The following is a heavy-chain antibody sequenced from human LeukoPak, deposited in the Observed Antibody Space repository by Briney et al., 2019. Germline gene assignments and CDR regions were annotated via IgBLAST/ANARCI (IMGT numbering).Heavy chain of an antibody. CDR1: NASIISSSYY. D-gene: IGHD3-22*01. V-gene: IGHV4-39*01. CDR3: ARQKILDDNYDSSGYYVDQ. CDR2: IYYRGRT. Sequence: SETLSLTCSVANASIISSSYYWGWIRQPPGKGLEWIGSIYYRGRTYYNPSLKIRVTISADTSKNQFSLNLNSVTASDTAVYYCARQKILDDNYDSSGYYVDQWGQGSLVTVSS. J-gene: IGHJ4*02.